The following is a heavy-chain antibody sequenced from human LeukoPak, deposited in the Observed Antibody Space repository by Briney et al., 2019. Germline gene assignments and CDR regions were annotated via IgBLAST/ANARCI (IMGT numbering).Heavy chain of an antibody. J-gene: IGHJ4*02. D-gene: IGHD1-26*01. CDR2: ISAYNGNT. Sequence: ASVTVSSTASGGTFSTYAISWVRQAPGQGLEWMGWISAYNGNTNYAQKLQGSVTMTTDTSTSTAYMELRSLRSDDTAVYYCARDEIIVGATKGSDYWGQGTLVTVSS. V-gene: IGHV1-18*01. CDR1: GGTFSTYA. CDR3: ARDEIIVGATKGSDY.